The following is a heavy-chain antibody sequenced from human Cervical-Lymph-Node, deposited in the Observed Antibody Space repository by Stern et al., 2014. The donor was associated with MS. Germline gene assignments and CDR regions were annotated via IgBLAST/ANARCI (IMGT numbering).Heavy chain of an antibody. J-gene: IGHJ6*02. CDR1: GFSLSTSGEG. CDR2: IYWDDDA. V-gene: IGHV2-5*02. Sequence: QVTLRESGPTLVKPTQTLTLTCTFSGFSLSTSGEGVGRIRPPPGKALEWLVVIYWDDDARYSPSLKSRLTITRDTSKNQVVLTMANMDPVDTATYFCAHTTVTSDEGYGLDVWGQGTTVTVSS. D-gene: IGHD4-17*01. CDR3: AHTTVTSDEGYGLDV.